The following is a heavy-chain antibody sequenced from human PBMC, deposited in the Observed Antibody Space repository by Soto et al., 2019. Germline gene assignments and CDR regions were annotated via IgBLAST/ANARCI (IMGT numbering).Heavy chain of an antibody. J-gene: IGHJ4*02. CDR2: IIPIFGTA. V-gene: IGHV1-69*13. CDR3: ARGTALRFLEWLSDFDY. D-gene: IGHD3-3*01. Sequence: SVKVSCKASGDTFSIYAISRLRQAPGQGLEWMGGIIPIFGTANYAQKFQGRVTITADESTSTAYMELSSLRSEDTAVYYCARGTALRFLEWLSDFDYWGQGTLVTVSS. CDR1: GDTFSIYA.